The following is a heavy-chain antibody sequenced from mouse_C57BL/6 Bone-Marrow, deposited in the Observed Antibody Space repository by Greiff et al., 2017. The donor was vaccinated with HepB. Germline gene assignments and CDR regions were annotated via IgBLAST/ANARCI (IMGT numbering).Heavy chain of an antibody. V-gene: IGHV5-6*01. Sequence: EVQLVESGGDLVKPGGSLKLSCAASGFTFSSYGMSWVRQTPDKRLEWVATISSGGSYTYYPDSVKGRCTISRDNAKNTLYLQMSSLKSEDTAMYYCARRELWYFDVWGTGTTVTVSS. CDR2: ISSGGSYT. CDR3: ARRELWYFDV. CDR1: GFTFSSYG. J-gene: IGHJ1*03.